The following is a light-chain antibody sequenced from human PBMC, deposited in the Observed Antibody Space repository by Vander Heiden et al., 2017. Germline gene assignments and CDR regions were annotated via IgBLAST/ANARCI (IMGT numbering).Light chain of an antibody. V-gene: IGLV2-23*01. Sequence: QSALTQPASVSGSPGQSIPISCTGTSSDVGRDNLVSWYQQHPGKAPRPMIYECSKRPPGVSHRFSCSKSGNTASLTISGLQAEDEADYYCCSYAGSSTCLVVFGGGTKLTVL. J-gene: IGLJ2*01. CDR3: CSYAGSSTCLVV. CDR1: SSDVGRDNL. CDR2: ECS.